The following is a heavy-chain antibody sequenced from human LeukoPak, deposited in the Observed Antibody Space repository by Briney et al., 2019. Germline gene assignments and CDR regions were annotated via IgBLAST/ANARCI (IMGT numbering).Heavy chain of an antibody. J-gene: IGHJ4*02. CDR2: IYDDGRT. V-gene: IGHV4-39*01. D-gene: IGHD5-18*01. Sequence: SETLSLTCTVSGCSITRSSHSWVWIRQPPGKELEWIGGIYDDGRTYYNPSFNSRVTVSVDASRNQFSLKLSSVAAADTAVYHCATYTAWGQGIVVTVSS. CDR3: ATYTA. CDR1: GCSITRSSHS.